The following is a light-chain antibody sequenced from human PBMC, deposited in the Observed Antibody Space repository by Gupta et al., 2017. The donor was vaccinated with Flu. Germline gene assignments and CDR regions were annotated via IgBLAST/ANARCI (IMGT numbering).Light chain of an antibody. CDR1: SSNLGAGYD. J-gene: IGLJ2*01. CDR3: PSFDSGANVWL. Sequence: QSALTQPPSVSGAPGQRVTISCSGSSSNLGAGYDVHWYQQLPGTAPKLLIYSNNNRPSGVPDRLSCYKAGTYASPDIEGLQADEEADDYCPSFDSGANVWLFGGGSKLTVL. CDR2: SNN. V-gene: IGLV1-40*01.